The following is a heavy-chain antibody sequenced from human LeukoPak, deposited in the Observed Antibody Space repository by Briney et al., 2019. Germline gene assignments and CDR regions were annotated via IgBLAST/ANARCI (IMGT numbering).Heavy chain of an antibody. CDR3: ARAQYSYGSGPFDY. J-gene: IGHJ4*02. Sequence: GGSLRLSYAASGFTFSSYAMHWVRQAPGKGLEWVAVISYDGSNKYYADSVKGRFTISRDNSKNTLYLQMNSLRAEDTAVYYCARAQYSYGSGPFDYWGQGTLVTVSS. CDR1: GFTFSSYA. D-gene: IGHD5-18*01. V-gene: IGHV3-30-3*01. CDR2: ISYDGSNK.